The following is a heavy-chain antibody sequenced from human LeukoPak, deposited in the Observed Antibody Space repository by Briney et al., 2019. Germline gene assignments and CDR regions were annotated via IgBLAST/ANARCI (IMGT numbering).Heavy chain of an antibody. D-gene: IGHD2-15*01. V-gene: IGHV3-53*01. J-gene: IGHJ4*02. CDR2: IYSGGFT. Sequence: GGSLRLSCAASGFTISNNYIRWLRQAPGKGLEWVSHIYSGGFTQFAGSVRGRFTISRDSSKNTLFLQMNRLRPEDAAVYYCAKAPVTTCRGAFCYPFDYWGLGTLVTVSS. CDR1: GFTISNNY. CDR3: AKAPVTTCRGAFCYPFDY.